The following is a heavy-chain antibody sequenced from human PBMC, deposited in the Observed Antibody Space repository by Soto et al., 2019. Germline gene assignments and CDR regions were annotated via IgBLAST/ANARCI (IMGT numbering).Heavy chain of an antibody. CDR3: AKSRTYGFWSGYLGGGDY. V-gene: IGHV3-23*01. CDR2: ISGSGGST. J-gene: IGHJ4*02. Sequence: EVQLLESGGGLVQPGGSLRLSCAASGFTFSSYAMSWVRQAPGKGLEWVSSISGSGGSTYYADSVKGRFTISRDNSKNALFLQLNSLRAEGTAVYYCAKSRTYGFWSGYLGGGDYWGQGTLVTVSA. CDR1: GFTFSSYA. D-gene: IGHD3-3*01.